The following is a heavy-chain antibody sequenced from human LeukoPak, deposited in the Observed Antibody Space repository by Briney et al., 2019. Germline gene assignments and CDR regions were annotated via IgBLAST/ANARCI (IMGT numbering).Heavy chain of an antibody. D-gene: IGHD5-12*01. Sequence: GGSLRLSCAASGFTFSSYSMNWVRQAPGKGLEWVSSISSSSSYIYYADSVKGRFTISRDNAKNSLYLQMSSLRAEDTAVYYCARDIGIVATILGGFDYWGQGTLVTVSS. V-gene: IGHV3-21*01. J-gene: IGHJ4*02. CDR2: ISSSSSYI. CDR1: GFTFSSYS. CDR3: ARDIGIVATILGGFDY.